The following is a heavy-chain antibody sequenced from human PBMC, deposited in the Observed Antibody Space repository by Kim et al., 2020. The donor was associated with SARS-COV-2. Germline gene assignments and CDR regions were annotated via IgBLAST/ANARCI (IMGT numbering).Heavy chain of an antibody. V-gene: IGHV3-23*01. CDR2: ISGSGGST. Sequence: GGSLRLSCAASGFTFSSYAMSWVRQAPGKGLEWVSAISGSGGSTYYADSVKGRFTISRDNSKNTLYLQMNSLRAEDTAVYYCAKDRWGSYGSSWFDPWGQGTLVTVAS. D-gene: IGHD1-26*01. CDR1: GFTFSSYA. CDR3: AKDRWGSYGSSWFDP. J-gene: IGHJ5*02.